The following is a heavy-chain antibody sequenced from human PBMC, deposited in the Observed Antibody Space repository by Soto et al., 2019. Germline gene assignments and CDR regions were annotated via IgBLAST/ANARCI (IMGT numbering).Heavy chain of an antibody. CDR3: ATLVKSGSDYIGALYFDY. Sequence: QVQLVQSGAEVKKPGASVKVSCKASGYTFTSYGISWVRQAPGQGLEWMGWMSAYNGNTNYAQKLQGRVTMTTDTSTSTAYMELRSLRADDTAVYYCATLVKSGSDYIGALYFDYWGQGTLVTVAS. D-gene: IGHD1-26*01. J-gene: IGHJ4*02. V-gene: IGHV1-18*01. CDR1: GYTFTSYG. CDR2: MSAYNGNT.